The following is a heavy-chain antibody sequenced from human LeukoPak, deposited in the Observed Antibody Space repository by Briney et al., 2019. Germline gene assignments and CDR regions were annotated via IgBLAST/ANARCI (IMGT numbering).Heavy chain of an antibody. J-gene: IGHJ4*02. CDR2: ISGSGGST. V-gene: IGHV3-23*01. Sequence: PGGSLRLSCAASGFTFSTYAMSWVRQAPGKGLEWVSTISGSGGSTYYADSVKGRFTISRDNSKNTLYLQMNSLRADDTAVYYCVKATVTSSYFDYFDYWGQGTLVTVSS. CDR3: VKATVTSSYFDYFDY. D-gene: IGHD4-17*01. CDR1: GFTFSTYA.